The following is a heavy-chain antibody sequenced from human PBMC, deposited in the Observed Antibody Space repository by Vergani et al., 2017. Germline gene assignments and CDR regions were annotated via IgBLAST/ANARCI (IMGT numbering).Heavy chain of an antibody. D-gene: IGHD3-22*01. J-gene: IGHJ3*02. V-gene: IGHV2-5*01. CDR1: GFSLSTSGVG. CDR3: ARSFYYDKSGYSDSAFDI. CDR2: IYWNDDK. Sequence: QITLKESGPTLVKPTQTLTLTCTFSGFSLSTSGVGVGWIRQPPGKALEWLALIYWNDDKRYSPSLKSRLTITKDTSKNQVVLTMTNMDPMDTATYYCARSFYYDKSGYSDSAFDIWGQGTMVTVSS.